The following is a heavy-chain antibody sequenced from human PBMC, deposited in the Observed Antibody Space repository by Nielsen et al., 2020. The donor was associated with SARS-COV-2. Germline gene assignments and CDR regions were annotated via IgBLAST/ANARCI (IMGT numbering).Heavy chain of an antibody. J-gene: IGHJ5*02. Sequence: SETLSLTCTVSGGSISSYYWSWIRQPPGKGLEWIGYIYYSGSTNYNPSLKSRVTISVDTSKYQFSLKLSSVTAADTAVYYCASTFTGAAAGTWWFDPWGQGTLVTVSS. CDR2: IYYSGST. D-gene: IGHD6-13*01. CDR3: ASTFTGAAAGTWWFDP. V-gene: IGHV4-59*01. CDR1: GGSISSYY.